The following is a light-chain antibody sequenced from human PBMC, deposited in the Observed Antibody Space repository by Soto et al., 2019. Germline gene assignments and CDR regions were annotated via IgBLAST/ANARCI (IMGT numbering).Light chain of an antibody. CDR2: EVS. J-gene: IGLJ2*01. V-gene: IGLV2-14*01. CDR3: SSYTSSSTVV. CDR1: SSDVGGYNY. Sequence: QSVLTQPASVSGSPGQSITISCTGTSSDVGGYNYVSWYQQHPGKAPNFMIYEVSNRPSGVSNRLSGSKSGNTASLTISGLQAEDEADYYCSSYTSSSTVVFGGGTKVTVL.